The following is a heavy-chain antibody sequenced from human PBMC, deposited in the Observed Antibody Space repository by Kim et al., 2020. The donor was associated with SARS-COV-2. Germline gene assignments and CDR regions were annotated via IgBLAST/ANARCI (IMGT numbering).Heavy chain of an antibody. CDR1: GFTFSDYY. D-gene: IGHD4-17*01. J-gene: IGHJ6*02. CDR3: ARADDYGDYPPYGMDV. V-gene: IGHV3-11*01. Sequence: GGSLRLSCAASGFTFSDYYMSWIRQAPGKGLEWVSYISSSGSTIYYADSVKGRFTISRDNAKNSLYLQMNSLRAEDTAVYYCARADDYGDYPPYGMDVGGQGTTVTVSS. CDR2: ISSSGSTI.